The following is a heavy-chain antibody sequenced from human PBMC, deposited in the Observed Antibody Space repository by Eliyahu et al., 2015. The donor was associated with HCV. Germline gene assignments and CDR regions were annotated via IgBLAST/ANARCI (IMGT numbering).Heavy chain of an antibody. D-gene: IGHD2-15*01. Sequence: EVQLLESGGGLVQPGGSLRLSCSASGFTFSSYAXXWVRQAPGKGXEWVSGISGSGGRTYYADSVKGRFTISRDNSKNTLYLQMHSLRAEDTAVYYCAKSLDIVVVVAAVVGAFDIWGQGTMVTVSS. J-gene: IGHJ3*02. V-gene: IGHV3-23*01. CDR1: GFTFSSYA. CDR2: ISGSGGRT. CDR3: AKSLDIVVVVAAVVGAFDI.